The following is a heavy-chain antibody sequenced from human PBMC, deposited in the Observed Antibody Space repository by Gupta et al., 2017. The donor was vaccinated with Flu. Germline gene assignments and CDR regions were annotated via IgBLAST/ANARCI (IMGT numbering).Heavy chain of an antibody. CDR1: GFTFSNYA. J-gene: IGHJ4*02. D-gene: IGHD6-13*01. V-gene: IGHV3-23*01. Sequence: EVQLLESGGGLVQPGGSLRLPCAASGFTFSNYAMHWVRPAPGKGLECVSVIRSSTGSTYYAVSVKGRFTISRDNSKNTLFLQMNSLRAEDTAVYYCAKAQISTTWYSHVDSWGQGTLVSVSS. CDR2: IRSSTGST. CDR3: AKAQISTTWYSHVDS.